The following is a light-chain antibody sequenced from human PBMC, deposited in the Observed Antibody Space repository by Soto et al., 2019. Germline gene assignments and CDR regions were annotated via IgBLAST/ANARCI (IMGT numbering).Light chain of an antibody. CDR2: GAS. J-gene: IGKJ1*01. V-gene: IGKV3-20*01. CDR1: QSVSSSY. CDR3: QQYDNSPWT. Sequence: EIVLTQSPGTLSLSPGEGATLSCRASQSVSSSYLAWYQQKPGQAPRLLIYGASSRATGIQDRFSGGGSGTDFTLTISRLEPEDFAVYYCQQYDNSPWTFGQGTKVEIK.